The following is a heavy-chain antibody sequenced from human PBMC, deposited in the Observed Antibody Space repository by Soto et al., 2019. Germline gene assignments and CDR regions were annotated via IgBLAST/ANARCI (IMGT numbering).Heavy chain of an antibody. J-gene: IGHJ4*02. CDR1: GYTLPLYG. D-gene: IGHD2-21*01. CDR2: ISAYNGNT. CDR3: AVVVSAIPYFDY. Sequence: SVKVSCKPSGYTLPLYGSSLVRQVLGQGLEWMGWISAYNGNTNYGQKLKGRVTMTTDTSTSTAYMELRSLRSDDTAVYYCAVVVSAIPYFDYWAQGTLVTVSS. V-gene: IGHV1-18*01.